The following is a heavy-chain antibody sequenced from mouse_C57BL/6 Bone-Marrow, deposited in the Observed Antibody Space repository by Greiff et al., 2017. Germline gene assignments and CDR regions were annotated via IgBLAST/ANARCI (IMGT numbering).Heavy chain of an antibody. D-gene: IGHD1-1*01. V-gene: IGHV14-3*01. CDR2: IDPANGNT. Sequence: EVQLQQSVAELVRPGASVKLSCTASGFNIKNTYMHWVKQRPEQGLEWIGRIDPANGNTKYAPKFQGKATITADTSSNTAYLQLSSLTSEDTAIYYCARDRYYGSRWYYAMDYWGQGTSVTVSS. J-gene: IGHJ4*01. CDR3: ARDRYYGSRWYYAMDY. CDR1: GFNIKNTY.